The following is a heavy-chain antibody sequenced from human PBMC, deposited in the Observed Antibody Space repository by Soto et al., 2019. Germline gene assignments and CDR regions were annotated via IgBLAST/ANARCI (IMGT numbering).Heavy chain of an antibody. J-gene: IGHJ4*02. CDR2: ISASGGST. CDR1: VFTFISYA. V-gene: IGHV3-23*01. Sequence: GGSLRLSCASSVFTFISYAMSWVRQAPGKGLEWVSGISASGGSTYYADSVKGRFTISRDNSKNTLYLQMNSLRAEDTAVYYCEVYGDYLYFDYWGQGTLVTVSS. CDR3: EVYGDYLYFDY. D-gene: IGHD4-17*01.